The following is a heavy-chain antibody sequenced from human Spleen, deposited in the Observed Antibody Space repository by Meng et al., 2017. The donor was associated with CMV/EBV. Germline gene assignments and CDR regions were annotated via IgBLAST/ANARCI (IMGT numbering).Heavy chain of an antibody. CDR3: ARGFYFGYTLGKNWFDP. J-gene: IGHJ5*02. CDR2: VHHTGST. V-gene: IGHV4-34*01. D-gene: IGHD6-13*01. Sequence: DSFSGYFWNWIRQPPGKGLEWIGEVHHTGSTNYNPSLKTRVTISVDTPKNQFSLKLSSVTAADTAVYYCARGFYFGYTLGKNWFDPWGQGTLVTVSS. CDR1: DSFSGYF.